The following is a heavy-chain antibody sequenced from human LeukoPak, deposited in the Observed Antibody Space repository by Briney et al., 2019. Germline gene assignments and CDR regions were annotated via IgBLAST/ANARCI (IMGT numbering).Heavy chain of an antibody. CDR3: ARRSYGSFDY. Sequence: SETLSLTCTVSGGSISSNYWTWIRQPPGKGLEWIGYIYYSGSTTYNPSLNSRVTISLDTSKNQFSLKLSSVTAADTAIYYCARRSYGSFDYWSQGTLVTVSS. CDR1: GGSISSNY. J-gene: IGHJ4*02. CDR2: IYYSGST. D-gene: IGHD5-18*01. V-gene: IGHV4-59*08.